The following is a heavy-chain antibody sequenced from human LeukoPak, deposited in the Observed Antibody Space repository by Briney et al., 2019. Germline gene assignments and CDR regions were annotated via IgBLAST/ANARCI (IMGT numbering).Heavy chain of an antibody. CDR1: GYTFTSYY. D-gene: IGHD1-20*01. CDR2: SDPNSGAT. Sequence: ASVQVSCRTSGYTFTSYYIHWLRQAPGQGIEWVGWSDPNSGATKYEHFQGRVTMTRDTSISTAYMELSGLRFDDTAVYYCARGGRITGTNNWFDPWGQGTLVTVSS. V-gene: IGHV1-2*02. J-gene: IGHJ5*02. CDR3: ARGGRITGTNNWFDP.